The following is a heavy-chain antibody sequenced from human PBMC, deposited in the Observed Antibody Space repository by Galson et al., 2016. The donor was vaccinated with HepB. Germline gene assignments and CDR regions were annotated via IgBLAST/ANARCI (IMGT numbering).Heavy chain of an antibody. CDR3: AAIGRNDAFDY. J-gene: IGHJ4*02. CDR1: GYIFTSYY. Sequence: SVKVSCKASGYIFTSYYMHWVRQAPGQGLEWMGMINPSGSSTTYAQKLQDRVTMTRDTSTGTVYMELSSLTSEDTAVYYCAAIGRNDAFDYWGQGTLVTVSS. CDR2: INPSGSST. D-gene: IGHD1-1*01. V-gene: IGHV1-46*03.